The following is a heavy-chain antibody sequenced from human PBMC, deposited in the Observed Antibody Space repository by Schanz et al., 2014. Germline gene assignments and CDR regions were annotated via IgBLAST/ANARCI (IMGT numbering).Heavy chain of an antibody. Sequence: QGQLVQSGAEVKKPGASVKVSCKASGYTFISYGIKWVRQAPGQGLEWMGWISAYNGHTDYAQKLQGRVTLTTDTSTSTAYMELRNLRSDDTAVYYCARDPYSASYFPSPPLYGLDVWGQGTTVTVSS. CDR2: ISAYNGHT. CDR3: ARDPYSASYFPSPPLYGLDV. D-gene: IGHD1-26*01. CDR1: GYTFISYG. J-gene: IGHJ6*02. V-gene: IGHV1-18*01.